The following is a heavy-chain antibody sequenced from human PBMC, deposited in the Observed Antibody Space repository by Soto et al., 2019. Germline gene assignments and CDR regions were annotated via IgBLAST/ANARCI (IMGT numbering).Heavy chain of an antibody. CDR1: GYTLSELS. CDR3: ARDLKGGVLLAIFGVVNTIDAADL. J-gene: IGHJ3*01. CDR2: FDRENGET. D-gene: IGHD3-3*01. V-gene: IGHV1-24*01. Sequence: GASVKVACKVIGYTLSELSLHWVRQAPGKGLEWMGGFDRENGETIYAQKFQGRVTTTEDTSTETAYMELSSLRSDDTAVYYCARDLKGGVLLAIFGVVNTIDAADLRG.